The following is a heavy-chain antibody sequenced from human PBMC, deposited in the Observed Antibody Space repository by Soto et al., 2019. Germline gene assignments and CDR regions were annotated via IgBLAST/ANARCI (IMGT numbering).Heavy chain of an antibody. V-gene: IGHV3-66*01. CDR1: GFTVSSNY. Sequence: EVQLVESGGGLVQPGGSLRLSCAASGFTVSSNYMSWVRQAPGKGLEWVSVIYSGGSTYYADSVKGRFTISRDNTKNTLYLQMNSLRAEDTAVYYCARGPAPMPLIDYWGQGTLVTVSS. CDR2: IYSGGST. CDR3: ARGPAPMPLIDY. D-gene: IGHD2-2*01. J-gene: IGHJ4*02.